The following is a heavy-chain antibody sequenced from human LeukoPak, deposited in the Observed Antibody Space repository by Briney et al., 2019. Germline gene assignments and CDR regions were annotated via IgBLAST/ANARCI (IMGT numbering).Heavy chain of an antibody. CDR3: AKGGVTTYGYFDY. Sequence: PGGSLRLSCAASGFTFDGYAMHWVRQAPGKGLEWVSLISGDGGSTYYADSVKGRFTISRDNSKNSLYLQMSSLRTDDTALYYCAKGGVTTYGYFDYWGQGTLVTVTS. J-gene: IGHJ4*02. CDR1: GFTFDGYA. CDR2: ISGDGGST. D-gene: IGHD2-21*02. V-gene: IGHV3-43*02.